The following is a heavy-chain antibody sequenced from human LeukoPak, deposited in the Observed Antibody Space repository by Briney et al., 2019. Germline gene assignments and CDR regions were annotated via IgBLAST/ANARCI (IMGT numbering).Heavy chain of an antibody. V-gene: IGHV4-4*02. CDR1: GGSISSNNW. D-gene: IGHD3-22*01. CDR3: ARREFDDSTGYFDL. Sequence: SETLSLTCADPGGSISSNNWLSWVRQPPGKGLEWIGEIYHRGSTNFNPSLNSRVSISIDKSKNQFSLKLSSVTAADTAVYYCARREFDDSTGYFDLWGRGTLVTVSS. CDR2: IYHRGST. J-gene: IGHJ2*01.